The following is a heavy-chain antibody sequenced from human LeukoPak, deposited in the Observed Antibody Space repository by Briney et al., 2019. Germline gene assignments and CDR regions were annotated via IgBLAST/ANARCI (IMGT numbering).Heavy chain of an antibody. CDR3: ARELRGVISPYYYYYYYMDV. CDR1: GYTFTSYD. Sequence: ASVKVSCKASGYTFTSYDINWVRQATGQGLEWMGWMNPNSGNTGYAQKFQGRVTMTRNTSISTAYMELSSLRSEDTAVYYCARELRGVISPYYYYYYYMDVWGKGTTVTISS. V-gene: IGHV1-8*01. CDR2: MNPNSGNT. J-gene: IGHJ6*03. D-gene: IGHD3-10*01.